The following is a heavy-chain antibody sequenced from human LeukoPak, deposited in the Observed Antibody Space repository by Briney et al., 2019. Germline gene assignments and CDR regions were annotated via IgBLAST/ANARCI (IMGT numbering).Heavy chain of an antibody. Sequence: GASVKVSCKASGGTFSSYAINWVRQATGQGLEWMGWMNPNNGNTGYAQKFQGRVTMTRNTSISTAYMELSSLRSEDTAVYYCARGGYYDSSGYPNSNDYWGQGTLVTVSS. CDR3: ARGGYYDSSGYPNSNDY. V-gene: IGHV1-8*02. J-gene: IGHJ4*02. CDR2: MNPNNGNT. CDR1: GGTFSSYA. D-gene: IGHD3-22*01.